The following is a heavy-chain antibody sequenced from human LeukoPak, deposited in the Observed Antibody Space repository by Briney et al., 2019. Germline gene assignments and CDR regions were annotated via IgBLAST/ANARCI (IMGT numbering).Heavy chain of an antibody. J-gene: IGHJ6*02. Sequence: SVTVSCKASGGTFSIYAISWVRQAPGQGLEWMGGIIPIFGTANYAQKFQGRVTITADESTSTAYMELSSLRSEDTAVYYCARGTLLTPPLGGMDVWGQGTTVTVPS. CDR2: IIPIFGTA. D-gene: IGHD3-16*02. V-gene: IGHV1-69*13. CDR1: GGTFSIYA. CDR3: ARGTLLTPPLGGMDV.